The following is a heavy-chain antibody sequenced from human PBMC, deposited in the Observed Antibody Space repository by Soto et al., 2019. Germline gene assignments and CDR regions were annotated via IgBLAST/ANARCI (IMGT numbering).Heavy chain of an antibody. CDR3: AREGLTGTIGLYYYYGMDV. J-gene: IGHJ6*02. D-gene: IGHD1-7*01. Sequence: QVQLQESGPGLVKPSETLSLTCTVSGGSISSYYWSWIRQPPGKGLEWIGYIYYSWSTNYNPSLKSRVTISVDTSKNQFSLKLSSVTAADTAVYYCAREGLTGTIGLYYYYGMDVWGQGTTVTVSS. CDR2: IYYSWST. CDR1: GGSISSYY. V-gene: IGHV4-59*01.